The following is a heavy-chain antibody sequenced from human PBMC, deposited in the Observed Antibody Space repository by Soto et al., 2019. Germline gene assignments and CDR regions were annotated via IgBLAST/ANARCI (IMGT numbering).Heavy chain of an antibody. CDR2: INHSGST. D-gene: IGHD2-8*01. J-gene: IGHJ4*02. CDR1: GGSFSGYY. Sequence: SETLSLTCAVYGGSFSGYYWSWIRQPPGKGLEWIGEINHSGSTNYNPSLKSRVTISVDTSKNQFSLKLSSVTAADTAVYYCASGVAVLSNYFDYWGQGTLVTVSS. V-gene: IGHV4-34*01. CDR3: ASGVAVLSNYFDY.